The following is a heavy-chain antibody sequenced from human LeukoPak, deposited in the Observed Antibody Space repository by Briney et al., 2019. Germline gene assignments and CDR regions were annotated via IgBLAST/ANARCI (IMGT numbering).Heavy chain of an antibody. CDR2: ISGYNDNT. D-gene: IGHD6-13*01. CDR1: GYTFTNYG. J-gene: IGHJ5*02. CDR3: ARDWQQLFDP. Sequence: ASVKVSCKASGYTFTNYGISWVRQAPGQGLEWMGWISGYNDNTNYAQKFQGRVTMITDTSTSTTYMELRSLRFDDTAVYYCARDWQQLFDPWGQGTLVTVSS. V-gene: IGHV1-18*01.